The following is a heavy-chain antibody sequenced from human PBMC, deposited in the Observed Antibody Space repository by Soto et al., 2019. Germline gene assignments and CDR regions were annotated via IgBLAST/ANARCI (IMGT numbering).Heavy chain of an antibody. J-gene: IGHJ3*02. CDR3: ARDSIVLRFLEWPRGVTDRDAFDI. CDR2: ISAYNGNT. V-gene: IGHV1-18*04. Sequence: GASVKVSCKASGYTFTSYGISWVRQTPGQGLEWMGWISAYNGNTNYAQKLQGRVTMTTDTSTSTAYMELSSLRSDDTAVYYCARDSIVLRFLEWPRGVTDRDAFDIWGQGTMVTDSS. CDR1: GYTFTSYG. D-gene: IGHD3-3*01.